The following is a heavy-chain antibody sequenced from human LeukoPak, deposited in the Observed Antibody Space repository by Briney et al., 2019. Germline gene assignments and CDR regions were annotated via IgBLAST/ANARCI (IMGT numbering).Heavy chain of an antibody. V-gene: IGHV4-39*07. D-gene: IGHD2-21*01. J-gene: IGHJ3*02. CDR2: VFYNGAT. CDR3: ARDDWVPI. Sequence: SETLSLTCIVSGGSISSSIYYWAWVRQPPGKGLEWIGTVFYNGATQYSPSLRSRVTISIDTSKNQFSLKLSSVTAADTAVYYCARDDWVPIWGQGTMVTVSS. CDR1: GGSISSSIYY.